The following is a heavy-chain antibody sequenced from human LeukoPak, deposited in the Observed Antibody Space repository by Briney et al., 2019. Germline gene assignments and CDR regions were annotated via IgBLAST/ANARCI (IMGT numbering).Heavy chain of an antibody. V-gene: IGHV3-66*02. CDR1: GFTVSSNY. CDR3: AMHTYYYDSSGYY. J-gene: IGHJ4*02. D-gene: IGHD3-22*01. Sequence: GGSLRLSCAASGFTVSSNYMSWVRQATGKGLEWVSVIYSGGSTNYADSEKGRFTISRDNTKNAVYLQINSRRAEDTAVYYCAMHTYYYDSSGYYWGQGTLVTVSS. CDR2: IYSGGST.